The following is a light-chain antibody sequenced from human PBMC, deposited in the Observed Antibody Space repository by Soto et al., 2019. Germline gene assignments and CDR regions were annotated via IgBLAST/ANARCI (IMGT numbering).Light chain of an antibody. V-gene: IGLV1-40*01. Sequence: QAVVTQPPSVSGAPGQRVTISCTGSSSKIGAGYDVHWYQQLPGTAPKLLIYGNSNRPSGVPDRFSGSKSGTSASLAITGLQAKNEADYYCQSYDSSLSVHVVFGGGTKLTVL. CDR3: QSYDSSLSVHVV. CDR1: SSKIGAGYD. CDR2: GNS. J-gene: IGLJ2*01.